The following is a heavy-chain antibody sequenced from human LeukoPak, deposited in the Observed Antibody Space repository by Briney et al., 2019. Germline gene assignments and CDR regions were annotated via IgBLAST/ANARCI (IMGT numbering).Heavy chain of an antibody. V-gene: IGHV3-48*03. CDR1: GFTFSSYE. D-gene: IGHD3-10*01. Sequence: GGSLRLSCAASGFTFSSYEMNWVRQAPGKGLEWVSYISSSGSTIYYADSVEGRFTISRDNAKNSLYLQMNSLRAEDTAVYYCARDGVGLLWFGDFDYWGQGTLVTVSS. J-gene: IGHJ4*02. CDR2: ISSSGSTI. CDR3: ARDGVGLLWFGDFDY.